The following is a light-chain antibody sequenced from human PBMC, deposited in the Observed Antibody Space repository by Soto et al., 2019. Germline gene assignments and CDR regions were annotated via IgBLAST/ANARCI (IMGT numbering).Light chain of an antibody. V-gene: IGKV3-20*01. CDR2: GAT. CDR1: QSVSSSY. J-gene: IGKJ1*01. Sequence: EIVLTQSAGTLALSPGERATLSCTASQSVSSSYFAWHKQHPGQAPRLLIYGATSRATGIQDRFNGSGSGTDITLTISRLEPEDFAVYYRQQYGSSPSTFGQETKVDIK. CDR3: QQYGSSPST.